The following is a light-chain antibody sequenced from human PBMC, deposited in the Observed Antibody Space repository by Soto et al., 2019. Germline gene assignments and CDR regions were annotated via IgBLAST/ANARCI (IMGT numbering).Light chain of an antibody. CDR1: SSDVGAYNY. CDR2: EVS. Sequence: QSALTQPASVSGSLGQSITISCTGTSSDVGAYNYVSWYQQQPGKAPKLMISEVSNRPSGVSNRFSGSKSGNTASLIISELQAEDEADYYCCSFTSITTYVFGTGTKVTVL. V-gene: IGLV2-14*01. J-gene: IGLJ1*01. CDR3: CSFTSITTYV.